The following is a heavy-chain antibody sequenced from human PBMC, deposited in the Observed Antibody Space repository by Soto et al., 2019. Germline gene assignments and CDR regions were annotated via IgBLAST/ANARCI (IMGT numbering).Heavy chain of an antibody. Sequence: EVQMVESGGGFIQPGRSLGLSCAASGFTFDDYAMHWVRRDPGRGLEWVSSITWNGNVIGYADSVKGRVTVSRDNAKNSLYLQRNYLRPEDTSLYYCAKGVPDALWAGGRSYFDSWGQGIHVTVTS. CDR2: ITWNGNVI. J-gene: IGHJ4*02. V-gene: IGHV3-9*01. D-gene: IGHD1-26*01. CDR3: AKGVPDALWAGGRSYFDS. CDR1: GFTFDDYA.